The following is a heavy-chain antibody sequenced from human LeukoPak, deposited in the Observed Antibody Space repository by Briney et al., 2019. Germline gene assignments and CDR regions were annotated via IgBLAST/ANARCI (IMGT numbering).Heavy chain of an antibody. CDR3: ARYLNCFPEDF. V-gene: IGHV3-7*01. Sequence: GGSLRLSCAATGFTFSNYWMSWVRQAPGKGVEGVGDINEDGREKKYVDSVKGRFTISRDNAKNKLCMQMNSVRDEETAVYYCARYLNCFPEDFWGQGTLVTVSS. D-gene: IGHD2-15*01. J-gene: IGHJ4*02. CDR2: INEDGREK. CDR1: GFTFSNYW.